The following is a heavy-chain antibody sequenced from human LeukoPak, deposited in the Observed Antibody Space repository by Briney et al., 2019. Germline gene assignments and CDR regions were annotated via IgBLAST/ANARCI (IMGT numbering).Heavy chain of an antibody. Sequence: ASVKVSCKVSGYTLTELSMHWVRQAPGKGLEWMGGFDPEDGETIYAQKFQGRVTMTEDTSTDTAYMELSSLRSEDTAVYYCATSGRYYDILTGHNWFDPRGQGTLVTVSS. V-gene: IGHV1-24*01. CDR1: GYTLTELS. CDR3: ATSGRYYDILTGHNWFDP. CDR2: FDPEDGET. D-gene: IGHD3-9*01. J-gene: IGHJ5*02.